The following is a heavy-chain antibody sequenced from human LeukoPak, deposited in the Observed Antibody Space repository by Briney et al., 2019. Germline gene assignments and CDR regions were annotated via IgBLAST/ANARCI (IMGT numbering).Heavy chain of an antibody. Sequence: GESLKISCKHSEYSFPNYCIGWVRQMPGKGLEWMGIIYPDDSDTRYSPSFQGQVTISADRSISTAYLQWSSLKASDTAMYYCARHQYDSSGYYPYYYYYYMDVWGKGTTVTISS. CDR2: IYPDDSDT. CDR3: ARHQYDSSGYYPYYYYYYMDV. V-gene: IGHV5-51*01. D-gene: IGHD3-22*01. CDR1: EYSFPNYC. J-gene: IGHJ6*03.